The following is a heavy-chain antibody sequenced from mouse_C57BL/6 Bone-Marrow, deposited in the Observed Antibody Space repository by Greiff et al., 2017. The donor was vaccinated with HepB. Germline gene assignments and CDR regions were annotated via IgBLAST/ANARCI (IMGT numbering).Heavy chain of an antibody. Sequence: DVKLVESGGGLVKPGGSLKLSCAASGFTFSDYGMHWVRQAPEKGLEWVAYISSGSSTIYYADTVKGRFTISRDNAKNTLFLQMTSLRSEDTAMYYCARPFITTAYYFDYWGQGTTLTVSS. V-gene: IGHV5-17*01. CDR1: GFTFSDYG. CDR3: ARPFITTAYYFDY. D-gene: IGHD1-1*01. CDR2: ISSGSSTI. J-gene: IGHJ2*01.